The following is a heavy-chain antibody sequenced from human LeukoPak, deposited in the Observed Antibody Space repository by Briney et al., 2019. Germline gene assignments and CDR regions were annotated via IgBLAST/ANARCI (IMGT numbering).Heavy chain of an antibody. D-gene: IGHD3-9*01. CDR1: GGSFSGYY. CDR3: ATISSLVIY. V-gene: IGHV4-34*01. CDR2: INHSGST. J-gene: IGHJ4*02. Sequence: SETLSLTCAVYGGSFSGYYWSWIRQPPGKGLEWIGEINHSGSTNYNPSLKSRVTISVDTSKNQFSLKLSSVTAADTAVYYCATISSLVIYRGRGTLVTVSS.